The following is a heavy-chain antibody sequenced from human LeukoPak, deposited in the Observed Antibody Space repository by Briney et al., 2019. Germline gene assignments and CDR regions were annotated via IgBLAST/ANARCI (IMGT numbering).Heavy chain of an antibody. V-gene: IGHV1-69*05. CDR3: ARDQFGRFDP. D-gene: IGHD3-10*01. Sequence: GSSVKVSCKASGGTFSSYAISWVRQAPGQGLEWMGGIIPIFGTANYAQKFQGRVTITTDESTSTAHMELSSLRSEDTAVYYCARDQFGRFDPWGQGTLVTVSS. CDR2: IIPIFGTA. J-gene: IGHJ5*02. CDR1: GGTFSSYA.